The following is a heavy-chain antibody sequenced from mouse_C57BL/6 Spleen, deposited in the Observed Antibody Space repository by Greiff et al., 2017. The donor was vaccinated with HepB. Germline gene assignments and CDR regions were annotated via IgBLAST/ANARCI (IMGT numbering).Heavy chain of an antibody. J-gene: IGHJ2*01. D-gene: IGHD1-1*01. V-gene: IGHV1-50*01. CDR3: ARRGYYYGSSPGTLLDY. CDR2: IDPSDSYT. Sequence: QVQLQQPGAELVKPGASVKLSCKASGYTFTSYWMQWVKQRPGQGLEWIGEIDPSDSYTNYNQKFKGKATLTVDTSSSTAYMQLSSLTSEDSAVYYCARRGYYYGSSPGTLLDYWGQGTTLTVSS. CDR1: GYTFTSYW.